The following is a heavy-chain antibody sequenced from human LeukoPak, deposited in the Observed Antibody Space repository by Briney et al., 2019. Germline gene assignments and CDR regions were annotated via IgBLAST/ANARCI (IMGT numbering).Heavy chain of an antibody. D-gene: IGHD3-22*01. CDR3: AKGGNYYDSSAPDYTGRGCYYGND. CDR1: GFTFSSYA. Sequence: TGGSLRLSCAASGFTFSSYALSWVRQAPGKGLEWVSGISGSGGSVYYADSVKGRFTISRDNSKNTLHLQMNSLRAEDTAIYYCAKGGNYYDSSAPDYTGRGCYYGNDWGQGTLVTVSS. CDR2: ISGSGGSV. J-gene: IGHJ4*02. V-gene: IGHV3-23*01.